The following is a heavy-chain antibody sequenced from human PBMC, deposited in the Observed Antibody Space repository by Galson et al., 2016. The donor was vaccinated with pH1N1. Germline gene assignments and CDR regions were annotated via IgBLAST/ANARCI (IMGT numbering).Heavy chain of an antibody. J-gene: IGHJ4*02. CDR2: IIGMFGTA. D-gene: IGHD3-22*01. CDR3: ARAPGYYDSSGYYTA. Sequence: SCKASGGTFSSYAFSWVRQAPGQGLEWMGRIIGMFGTANYAQKFQGRVTITADESTSTAYMELSSLRSEDTAVYYCARAPGYYDSSGYYTAWGQGTLFTVSS. V-gene: IGHV1-69*15. CDR1: GGTFSSYA.